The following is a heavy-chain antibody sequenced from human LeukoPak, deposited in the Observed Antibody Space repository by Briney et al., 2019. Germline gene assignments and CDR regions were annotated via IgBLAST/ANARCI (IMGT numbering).Heavy chain of an antibody. J-gene: IGHJ5*02. CDR2: IYYSGST. CDR1: GGSISSYY. CDR3: ARSRSSGWSPPWLDP. V-gene: IGHV4-59*01. Sequence: PSETLSLTCTVSGGSISSYYWSWIRQPPGKGLEWIGYIYYSGSTNYNPSLKSRVTISVDTSKNQFSLKLSSVTAADTAVYYCARSRSSGWSPPWLDPWGQGTLVTVSS. D-gene: IGHD6-19*01.